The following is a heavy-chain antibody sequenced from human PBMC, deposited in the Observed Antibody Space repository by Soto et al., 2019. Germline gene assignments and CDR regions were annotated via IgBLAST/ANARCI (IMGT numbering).Heavy chain of an antibody. CDR1: GGSISSSNW. CDR3: ARAAMGGSSGPFDY. CDR2: IYHIGST. J-gene: IGHJ4*02. Sequence: QVQLQESGPGLVKPSGTLSLTCAVSGGSISSSNWWGWVRQPPGKGREWIGEIYHIGSTNNNPSLKSRVTISVDKSRNQFSLKLSSVTAADTAVYYCARAAMGGSSGPFDYWGQGTLVTVSS. V-gene: IGHV4-4*02. D-gene: IGHD6-13*01.